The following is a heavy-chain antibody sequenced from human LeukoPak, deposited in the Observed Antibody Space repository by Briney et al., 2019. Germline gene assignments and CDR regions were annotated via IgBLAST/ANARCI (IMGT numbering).Heavy chain of an antibody. CDR1: GFTFSSYA. Sequence: GGSLRLSCAASGFTFSSYAMSWVRQAPGKGLEWVSGINWNGGSTGYADSVKGRFTISRDNAKNSLYLQMNSLRAEDTAVYYCARAGSAFDIWGQGTMVTVSS. J-gene: IGHJ3*02. CDR2: INWNGGST. V-gene: IGHV3-20*04. CDR3: ARAGSAFDI.